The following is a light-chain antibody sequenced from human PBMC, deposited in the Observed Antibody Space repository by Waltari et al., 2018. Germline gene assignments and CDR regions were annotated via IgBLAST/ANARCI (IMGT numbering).Light chain of an antibody. CDR1: SNDIGSSDF. Sequence: QSALTQPASVSGSPGQSIPISCTGSSNDIGSSDFVSWFQQEQGKAPKLIIYETNKRPSGVSDRFSGSKSGNTASLTISGLQAEDEADYYCCSYTGPTFYVFGPATKVTVL. J-gene: IGLJ1*01. CDR3: CSYTGPTFYV. V-gene: IGLV2-23*01. CDR2: ETN.